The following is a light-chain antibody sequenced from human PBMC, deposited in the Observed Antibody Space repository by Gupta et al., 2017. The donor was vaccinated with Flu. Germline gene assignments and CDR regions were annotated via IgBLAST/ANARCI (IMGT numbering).Light chain of an antibody. Sequence: EIVMTQSPATLSVSPGESATLSCRASQSLGTSLAWYQQKPGQAPRLLMYSASTRAPDIAGRFRGSWSGTEFVLTIGSLQPEDSAVYYCQQYFWWPLTFGGGTKVEI. CDR1: QSLGTS. CDR2: SAS. V-gene: IGKV3D-15*01. J-gene: IGKJ4*01. CDR3: QQYFWWPLT.